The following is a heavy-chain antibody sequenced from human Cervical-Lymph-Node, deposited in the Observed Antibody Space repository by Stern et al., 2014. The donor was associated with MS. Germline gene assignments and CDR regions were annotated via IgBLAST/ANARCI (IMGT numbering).Heavy chain of an antibody. CDR1: GFSLSTSGVG. V-gene: IGHV2-5*02. CDR2: IYWDDDQ. D-gene: IGHD3-10*02. Sequence: SGPTLVKSTQTLTLTCTFSGFSLSTSGVGVGWIRQPPGKALEWLALIYWDDDQPYSPSLKSRLTITKDTSKNQVVLTMTNMDPVDTATYYCAHNYVSSEFDYWGQGTLVTVSS. J-gene: IGHJ4*02. CDR3: AHNYVSSEFDY.